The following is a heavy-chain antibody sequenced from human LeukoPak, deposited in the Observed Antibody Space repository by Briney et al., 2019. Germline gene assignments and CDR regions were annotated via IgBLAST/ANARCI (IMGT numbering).Heavy chain of an antibody. CDR2: ITWNGGDM. CDR1: GFTFADYA. J-gene: IGHJ4*02. Sequence: GGSLRLSCAASGFTFADYAMHWVRQAPGKGLEWVSTITWNGGDMGYADSVKGRFTISRDNAKNSLYLQMNSLRAEDAALSYCAKGFSSGRAELDYWGQGTLVTVSS. V-gene: IGHV3-9*01. CDR3: AKGFSSGRAELDY. D-gene: IGHD3-22*01.